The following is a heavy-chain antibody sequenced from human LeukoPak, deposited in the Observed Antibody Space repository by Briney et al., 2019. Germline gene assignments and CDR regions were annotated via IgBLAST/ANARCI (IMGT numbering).Heavy chain of an antibody. CDR3: TRDNWYSSSWHSSYYYYGMDV. J-gene: IGHJ6*02. CDR1: GFTFGDYA. V-gene: IGHV3-49*04. D-gene: IGHD6-13*01. CDR2: IRSKAYGGTT. Sequence: GGSLRLSCTASGFTFGDYAMSWVRQAPGKGLEWVGFIRSKAYGGTTEYAASVKGRFTISRDDSKSIAYLQMNSLKTEDTAVYYCTRDNWYSSSWHSSYYYYGMDVWGQGTTVTVSS.